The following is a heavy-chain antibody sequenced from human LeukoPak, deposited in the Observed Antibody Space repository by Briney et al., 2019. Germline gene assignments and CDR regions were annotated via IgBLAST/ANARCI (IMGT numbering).Heavy chain of an antibody. CDR1: GFTFDNFA. CDR3: AKDRSSSFSGFLEY. J-gene: IGHJ4*02. CDR2: MSYSGSST. D-gene: IGHD6-6*01. V-gene: IGHV3-23*01. Sequence: GSLRLSCAASGFTFDNFAMNWVRQAPGKGLEWVSAMSYSGSSTYYADSVKGRFTISRDNSKNTLYLQMNSLRAEDTAVYYCAKDRSSSFSGFLEYWGQGTLVTVSS.